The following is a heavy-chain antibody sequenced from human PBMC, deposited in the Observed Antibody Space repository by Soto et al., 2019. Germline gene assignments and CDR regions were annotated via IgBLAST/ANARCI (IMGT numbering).Heavy chain of an antibody. CDR1: GFSLSATGVG. CDR3: AHVDGASCAFDI. CDR2: IFWDDDK. Sequence: QITLKESGPTQVKPTQTLTLTCTFSGFSLSATGVGVGWIRQPPGKALEWLALIFWDDDKRYSPSLKSGLTITEDTSKNQVVLTVTNMDPVDTATYYCAHVDGASCAFDIWGQGTMVTVSS. D-gene: IGHD5-12*01. V-gene: IGHV2-5*02. J-gene: IGHJ3*02.